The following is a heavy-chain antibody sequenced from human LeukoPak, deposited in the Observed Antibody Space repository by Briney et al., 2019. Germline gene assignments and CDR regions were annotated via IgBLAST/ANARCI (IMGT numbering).Heavy chain of an antibody. V-gene: IGHV1-3*01. Sequence: AASVNLSCKSSRYTFTSYAMHWVRRAPGQRLEWRGWIHARNGNTKYSQKFQGRVTITRDTSASTAYMELSSLRSEDTAVYYCARIGRGSGWYYFDYWGQGTLVTVSS. D-gene: IGHD6-19*01. CDR3: ARIGRGSGWYYFDY. J-gene: IGHJ4*02. CDR1: RYTFTSYA. CDR2: IHARNGNT.